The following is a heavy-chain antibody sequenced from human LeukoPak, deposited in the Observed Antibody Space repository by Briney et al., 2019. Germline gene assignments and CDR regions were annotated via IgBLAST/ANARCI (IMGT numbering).Heavy chain of an antibody. Sequence: GGSLRLSCSASGFSFSDSYMSWFRLSPEKGLEWIAYITSSGTTIEYADSVKGRFTISRVNAKNSLYLQMDSLRPEGTAVYYCGRDPDYGDPYWGQGTRVTVSS. V-gene: IGHV3-11*01. D-gene: IGHD4/OR15-4a*01. CDR3: GRDPDYGDPY. CDR2: ITSSGTTI. CDR1: GFSFSDSY. J-gene: IGHJ4*02.